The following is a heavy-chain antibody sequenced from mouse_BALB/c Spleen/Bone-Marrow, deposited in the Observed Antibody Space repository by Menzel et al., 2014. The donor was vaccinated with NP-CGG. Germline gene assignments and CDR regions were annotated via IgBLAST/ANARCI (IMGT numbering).Heavy chain of an antibody. CDR2: IRNKANGYTT. Sequence: DVKLVESGGGLVQPGGSLRLSCATSGFTFTDYYMNWVRQPPGEALEWLGFIRNKANGYTTEYSASVKSRFTISRDNSQNILYLQMNTLRADDSATYYCARDKGRVFFDYWGQGTTLTVSS. CDR3: ARDKGRVFFDY. CDR1: GFTFTDYY. J-gene: IGHJ2*01. V-gene: IGHV7-3*02.